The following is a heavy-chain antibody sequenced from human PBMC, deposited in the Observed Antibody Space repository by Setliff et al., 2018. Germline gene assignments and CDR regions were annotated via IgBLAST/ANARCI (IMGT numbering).Heavy chain of an antibody. CDR2: IKGDGSII. J-gene: IGHJ3*02. Sequence: GGSLRLSCVMSGFTFSKYWMHWVRQVPGKGPVWVAHIKGDGSIINHADSVKGRFTISRDNAKNTLDLQMNSLRVEDTAVYYCVREGLYCISGNCYVAAYDIWGQGTMVTVSS. CDR3: VREGLYCISGNCYVAAYDI. D-gene: IGHD2-2*01. V-gene: IGHV3-74*01. CDR1: GFTFSKYW.